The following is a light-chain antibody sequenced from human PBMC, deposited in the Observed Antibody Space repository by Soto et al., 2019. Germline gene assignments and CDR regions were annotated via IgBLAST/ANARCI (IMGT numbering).Light chain of an antibody. CDR1: SSDVGAYDY. Sequence: QSVLTQPASVSGSPGQSIAISCTGTSSDVGAYDYVSWYQQHPGKAPKLMIYDVSNRPSGVSNRFSGSKSGNTASLTISGLQAEDEADYYFTSYTSSGNYVFGTGTKLTVL. V-gene: IGLV2-14*01. CDR2: DVS. CDR3: TSYTSSGNYV. J-gene: IGLJ1*01.